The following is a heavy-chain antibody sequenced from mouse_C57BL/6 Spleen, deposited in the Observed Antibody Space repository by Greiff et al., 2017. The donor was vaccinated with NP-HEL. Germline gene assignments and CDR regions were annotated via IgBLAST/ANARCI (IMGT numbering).Heavy chain of an antibody. CDR1: GFTFSDYG. CDR3: ARASVYYYGSSLEYAMDY. CDR2: ISSGSSTI. D-gene: IGHD1-1*01. Sequence: EVQLVESGGGLVKPGGSLKLSCAASGFTFSDYGMHWVRQAPEKGLEWVAYISSGSSTIYYVDTVQGRFTISRDNAKNTLFLQMTSLRSEDTAMYYCARASVYYYGSSLEYAMDYWGQGTSVTVSS. V-gene: IGHV5-17*01. J-gene: IGHJ4*01.